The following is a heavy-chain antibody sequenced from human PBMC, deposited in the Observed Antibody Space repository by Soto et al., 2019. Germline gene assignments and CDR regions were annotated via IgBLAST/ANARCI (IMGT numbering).Heavy chain of an antibody. CDR2: ISAYNGNT. V-gene: IGHV1-18*01. J-gene: IGHJ6*02. CDR1: GDTFTSYG. D-gene: IGHD6-13*01. CDR3: ARDSLNLIAAARYYHPPCGMHV. Sequence: ASVKVSCKASGDTFTSYGISWVRQAPGQGXEWMGWISAYNGNTNYAQKLQGRVTMTTDTSTSTAYMELRSLRSDDTAVYYCARDSLNLIAAARYYHPPCGMHVRGQATTVTVFS.